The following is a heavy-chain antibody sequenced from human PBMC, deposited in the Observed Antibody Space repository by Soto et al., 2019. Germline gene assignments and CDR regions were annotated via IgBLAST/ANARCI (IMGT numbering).Heavy chain of an antibody. Sequence: GXSVKVYCTGSGCIFTCYYINLVRQAPGQGLEWMGWINPNSGGTNYAQKFQDWVTMTRDTSINKAYMEVNSLRSDDTAVYYCARHSGYYPYYFDDWGQGTQVTVSS. CDR2: INPNSGGT. D-gene: IGHD3-22*01. CDR3: ARHSGYYPYYFDD. J-gene: IGHJ4*02. V-gene: IGHV1-2*04. CDR1: GCIFTCYY.